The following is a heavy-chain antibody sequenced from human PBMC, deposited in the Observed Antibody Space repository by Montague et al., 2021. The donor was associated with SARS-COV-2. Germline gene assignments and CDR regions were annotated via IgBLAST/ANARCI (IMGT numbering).Heavy chain of an antibody. CDR3: TKDPDAYN. V-gene: IGHV3-49*03. Sequence: SLRLSCAASGLTFGDHAMSWFRQAPGKGLEWVAFIRGIPYGGTTEYAASVKGRFIISRDNSKSIAYLEMNSLKTEDTAVYYCTKDPDAYNWGQGTLVTVSS. CDR2: IRGIPYGGTT. CDR1: GLTFGDHA. D-gene: IGHD5-24*01. J-gene: IGHJ4*02.